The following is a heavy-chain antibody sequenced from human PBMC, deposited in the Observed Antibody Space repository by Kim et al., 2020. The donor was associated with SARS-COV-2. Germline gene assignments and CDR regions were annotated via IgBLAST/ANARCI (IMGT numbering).Heavy chain of an antibody. CDR1: GGSISSSNW. Sequence: SETLSLTCAVSGGSISSSNWWSWVRQPPGKGLEWIGEIYHSGSTNYNPSLKSRVTISVDKSKNQFSLKLSSVTAADTAVYYCAREEGVYYGSGSYDGAWWLLKPNWFDPWGQGTLVTVSS. V-gene: IGHV4-4*02. CDR3: AREEGVYYGSGSYDGAWWLLKPNWFDP. J-gene: IGHJ5*02. CDR2: IYHSGST. D-gene: IGHD3-10*01.